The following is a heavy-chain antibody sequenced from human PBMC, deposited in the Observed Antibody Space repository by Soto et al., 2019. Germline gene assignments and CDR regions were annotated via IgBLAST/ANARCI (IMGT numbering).Heavy chain of an antibody. CDR1: GFTFSSYW. D-gene: IGHD3-3*01. V-gene: IGHV3-7*01. CDR3: ARVGTIFGGDYYGMDV. J-gene: IGHJ6*02. Sequence: PGGSLRLSCAASGFTFSSYWMSWARQAPGKGLEWVANIKQDGSEKYYVDSVKGRFTISRDDVKNSLYLQMNSLRAEDTAVYYCARVGTIFGGDYYGMDVWGQGTTVTVPS. CDR2: IKQDGSEK.